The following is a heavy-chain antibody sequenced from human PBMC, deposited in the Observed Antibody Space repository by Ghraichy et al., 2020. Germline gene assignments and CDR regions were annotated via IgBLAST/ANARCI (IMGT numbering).Heavy chain of an antibody. CDR2: ISSDGGDK. CDR3: AKDIAGAGNYFYYMDV. V-gene: IGHV3-30*18. Sequence: SLRLSCAASGLTFSDYGIHWVRQAPGKGLEWVAVISSDGGDKYYAESVKGRFTISRDNSKNTLYLQMNSLRVEDKAVYYCAKDIAGAGNYFYYMDVWGKGTTVTGSS. D-gene: IGHD6-13*01. CDR1: GLTFSDYG. J-gene: IGHJ6*03.